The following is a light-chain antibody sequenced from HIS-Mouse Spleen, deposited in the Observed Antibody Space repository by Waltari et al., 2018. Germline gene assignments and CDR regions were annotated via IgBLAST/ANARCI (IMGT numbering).Light chain of an antibody. CDR1: ALPKTY. Sequence: SYELTQPPSVSVSPGQTARITCSGDALPKTYADLYQQKSGQAPVLGIYADSNRPSGIPERFSGSSSGTMATLTISGAQVEDEADYYCYSTDSSGNHRVFGGGTKLTVL. V-gene: IGLV3-10*01. J-gene: IGLJ2*01. CDR2: ADS. CDR3: YSTDSSGNHRV.